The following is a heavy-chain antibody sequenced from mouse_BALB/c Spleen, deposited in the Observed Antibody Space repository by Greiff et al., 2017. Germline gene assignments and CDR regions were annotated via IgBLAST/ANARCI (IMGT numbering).Heavy chain of an antibody. CDR2: INPSNGRT. V-gene: IGHV1S81*02. Sequence: QVQLQQSGAELVKPGASVKLSCKASGYTFTSYWMHWVKQRPGQGLEWIGEINPSNGRTNYNEKFKSKATLTVDKSSSTAYMQLSSLTSEDSAVYYCARDPGVAMDYWGQGTSVTVSS. J-gene: IGHJ4*01. CDR1: GYTFTSYW. CDR3: ARDPGVAMDY.